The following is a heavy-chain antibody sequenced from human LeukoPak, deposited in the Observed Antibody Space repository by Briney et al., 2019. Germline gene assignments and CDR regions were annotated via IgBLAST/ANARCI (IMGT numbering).Heavy chain of an antibody. CDR3: VRRSGYDNYYYYYYMDV. CDR2: INPSGGST. D-gene: IGHD5-12*01. CDR1: GYTFTSYY. V-gene: IGHV1-46*01. Sequence: ASVKVSCKASGYTFTSYYMHWVRQAPGQGLEWMGIINPSGGSTSYAQKFQGRVTMTRDMSTSTVYMELSSLRSEDTAVYYCVRRSGYDNYYYYYYMDVWGKGTTVTVSS. J-gene: IGHJ6*03.